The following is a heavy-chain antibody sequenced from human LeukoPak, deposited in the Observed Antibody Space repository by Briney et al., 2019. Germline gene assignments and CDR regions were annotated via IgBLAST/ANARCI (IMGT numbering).Heavy chain of an antibody. J-gene: IGHJ6*03. V-gene: IGHV1-2*02. Sequence: ASVKVSCKASGYSFTEYYIYWVRQATGQGLEWLGRINRNSGDTNSAQKFQGRVTMTRDTSVSTAYMDLSSVTSDDTAVYFCARSAGHCSNGICFTDYYMDVWGRGTTVTVSS. CDR2: INRNSGDT. CDR3: ARSAGHCSNGICFTDYYMDV. D-gene: IGHD2-8*01. CDR1: GYSFTEYY.